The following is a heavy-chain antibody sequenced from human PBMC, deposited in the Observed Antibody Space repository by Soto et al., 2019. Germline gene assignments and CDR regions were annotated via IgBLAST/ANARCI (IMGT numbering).Heavy chain of an antibody. CDR1: GGSISSYY. CDR2: IYTSGST. J-gene: IGHJ6*02. V-gene: IGHV4-4*07. Sequence: PSSTLSLTCTVSGGSISSYYWSWIRQPAGKGLEWIGRIYTSGSTNYNPSLKSRVTMSVDTSKNQFSLKLSSVTAADTAVYYCARDQVAARPAYYYYYGMDVWGQGTTVTVSS. D-gene: IGHD6-6*01. CDR3: ARDQVAARPAYYYYYGMDV.